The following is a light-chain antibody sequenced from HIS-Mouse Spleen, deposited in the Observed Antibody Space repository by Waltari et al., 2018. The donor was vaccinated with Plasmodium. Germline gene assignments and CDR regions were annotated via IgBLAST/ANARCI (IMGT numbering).Light chain of an antibody. CDR2: AAS. CDR3: QKYNSAPPLT. CDR1: QGISNY. V-gene: IGKV1-27*01. J-gene: IGKJ4*01. Sequence: DIQMPQSPSSLSASVRDRVTITCRASQGISNYLAWYQQKPGKVPKLLIYAASTLQSGVPSRFSGSGSGTDFTLTISSLQPEDVATYYCQKYNSAPPLTFGGGTKVEIK.